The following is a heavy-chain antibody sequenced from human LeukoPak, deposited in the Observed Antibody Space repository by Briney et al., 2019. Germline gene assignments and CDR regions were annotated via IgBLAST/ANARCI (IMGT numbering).Heavy chain of an antibody. CDR3: AKRVPYSSSSVYFDS. V-gene: IGHV3-23*01. CDR2: VSDNGRDT. D-gene: IGHD6-6*01. CDR1: GFTFSSYG. J-gene: IGHJ4*02. Sequence: GGSLRLSCSASGFTFSSYGMSWVRQAPGKGLEWVSAVSDNGRDTYYADSVKGRLTISKDNSKNTLFLQMNSLRAEDTAVYYCAKRVPYSSSSVYFDSWGQGTLVTVSS.